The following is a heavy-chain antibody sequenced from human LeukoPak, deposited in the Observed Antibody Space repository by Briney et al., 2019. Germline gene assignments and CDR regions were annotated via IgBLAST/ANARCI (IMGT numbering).Heavy chain of an antibody. CDR1: GYTFTSYD. CDR3: ARRDWNDAVSVY. V-gene: IGHV1-18*01. J-gene: IGHJ4*02. D-gene: IGHD1-1*01. CDR2: INPNSGGT. Sequence: ASVKVSCKASGYTFTSYDINWVRQATGQGLEWMGWINPNSGGTNYAQKLQGRVTVTTDTSTSTAYMELRSLRSDDTAVYYCARRDWNDAVSVYWGQGTLVTVSS.